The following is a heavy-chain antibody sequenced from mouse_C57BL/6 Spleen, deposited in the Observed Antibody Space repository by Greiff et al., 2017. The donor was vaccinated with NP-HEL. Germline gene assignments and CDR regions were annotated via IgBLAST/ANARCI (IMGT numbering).Heavy chain of an antibody. Sequence: EVQLVESGGGLVKPGGSLKLSCAASGFTFSSYAMSWVRQTPEKRLEWVATISDGGSYTYYPDNVKGRFTISRDNAKNNLYLQMSHLKSEDTAMYYCARDRPITTVVATGYFDYWGQGTTLTVSS. CDR1: GFTFSSYA. CDR3: ARDRPITTVVATGYFDY. J-gene: IGHJ2*01. D-gene: IGHD1-1*01. V-gene: IGHV5-4*01. CDR2: ISDGGSYT.